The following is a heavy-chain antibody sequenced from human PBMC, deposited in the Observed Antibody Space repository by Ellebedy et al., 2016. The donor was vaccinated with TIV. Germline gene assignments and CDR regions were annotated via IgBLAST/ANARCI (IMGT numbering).Heavy chain of an antibody. J-gene: IGHJ4*02. CDR3: ARRGDSDFDS. D-gene: IGHD4-17*01. CDR2: IHPSDSDT. V-gene: IGHV5-10-1*01. CDR1: GYHFSNNC. Sequence: GESPKISCKISGYHFSNNCSSWVRPKPGKGLEWMGRIHPSDSDTDYRPSFRGHVTMSVDKSISFAFLQWSSLQASDTAMYYCARRGDSDFDSWGQGTVVTVSP.